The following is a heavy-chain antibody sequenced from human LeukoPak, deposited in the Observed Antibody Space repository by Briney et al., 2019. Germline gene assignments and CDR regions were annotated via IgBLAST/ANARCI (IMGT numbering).Heavy chain of an antibody. CDR3: ARHGGEASGSSKFDY. Sequence: PSETLSLTCTVSGDSITSTSYYWGWIRQPPGKGLEWIGSVYYSGSALHNPSLQSRVTLSVDTSKNHFSLKLISVTAAYTAVYHWARHGGEASGSSKFDYGGQGTPLIVPS. V-gene: IGHV4-39*01. CDR2: VYYSGSA. D-gene: IGHD3-10*01. J-gene: IGHJ4*02. CDR1: GDSITSTSYY.